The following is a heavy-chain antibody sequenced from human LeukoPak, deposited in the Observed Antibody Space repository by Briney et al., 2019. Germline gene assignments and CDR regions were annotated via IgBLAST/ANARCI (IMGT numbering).Heavy chain of an antibody. V-gene: IGHV3-21*01. D-gene: IGHD2-2*01. Sequence: GGSLRLSCVASGFTFSNYAMHWVRQAPGKGLEWVSSISSSSSYIYYADSVKGRFTISGDNAKNSLYLQMNSLRAEDTAVYYCARDLGYCSSTSCPFDYWGQGTLVTVSS. CDR3: ARDLGYCSSTSCPFDY. J-gene: IGHJ4*02. CDR1: GFTFSNYA. CDR2: ISSSSSYI.